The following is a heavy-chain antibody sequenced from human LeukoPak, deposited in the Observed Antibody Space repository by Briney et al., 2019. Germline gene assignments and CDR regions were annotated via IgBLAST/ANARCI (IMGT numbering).Heavy chain of an antibody. Sequence: ASVKVSCKASGGTFSSYAISWVRQAPGQGLEWMGRIIPILGIANYAQKFQGRVTITADKSTSTAYMELSSLRSEDTAVYYCARDYDYVWGSYHYTNYYGMDVWGQGTTVTVSS. CDR1: GGTFSSYA. V-gene: IGHV1-69*04. CDR3: ARDYDYVWGSYHYTNYYGMDV. J-gene: IGHJ6*02. D-gene: IGHD3-16*02. CDR2: IIPILGIA.